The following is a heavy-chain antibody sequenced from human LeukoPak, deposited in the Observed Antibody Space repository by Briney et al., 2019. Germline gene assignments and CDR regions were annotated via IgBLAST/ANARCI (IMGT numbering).Heavy chain of an antibody. Sequence: SETLSLTCNVSGDSISSGGHYWSWIRQHPGEGLEWIGYIYYSGTTDYNPSLKSRVTISVDRSKNHSSLGLTSVTAADTAVYFCARLDLNYEGGLDSWGQGILVTVSS. CDR3: ARLDLNYEGGLDS. V-gene: IGHV4-31*03. CDR2: IYYSGTT. J-gene: IGHJ4*02. CDR1: GDSISSGGHY. D-gene: IGHD3-3*01.